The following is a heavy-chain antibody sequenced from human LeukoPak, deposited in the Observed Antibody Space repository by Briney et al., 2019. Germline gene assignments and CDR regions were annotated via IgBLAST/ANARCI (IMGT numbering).Heavy chain of an antibody. CDR2: IYTSGTT. V-gene: IGHV4-61*02. J-gene: IGHJ4*02. D-gene: IGHD3-22*01. CDR3: ARHFPLGDYYDSSGLGFDY. Sequence: SETLSLTCTVSGGSISSGSYGWSWIRQPAGRGLEWIGRIYTSGTTNYNPSLKSRVTISVDTSKNQFSLKLSSVTAADTAVYYCARHFPLGDYYDSSGLGFDYWGQGTLVTVSS. CDR1: GGSISSGSYG.